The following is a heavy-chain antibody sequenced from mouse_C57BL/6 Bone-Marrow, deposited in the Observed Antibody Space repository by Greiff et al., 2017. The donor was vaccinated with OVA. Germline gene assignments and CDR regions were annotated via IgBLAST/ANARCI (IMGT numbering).Heavy chain of an antibody. D-gene: IGHD1-1*01. V-gene: IGHV1-64*01. Sequence: QVQLQQPGAELVKPGASVKLSCKASGYTFTSYWMHWVKQRPGQGLEWIGMIHPNSGSTNYNEKFKSKATLTVDKSSSTAYMQLSSLTSEDSAVYYCARHRVVDWYVDVWGTGTTVTVSS. CDR1: GYTFTSYW. J-gene: IGHJ1*03. CDR2: IHPNSGST. CDR3: ARHRVVDWYVDV.